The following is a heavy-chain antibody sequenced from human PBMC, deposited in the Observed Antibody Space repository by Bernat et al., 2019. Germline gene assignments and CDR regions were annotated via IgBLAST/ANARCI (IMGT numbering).Heavy chain of an antibody. D-gene: IGHD3-10*01. CDR3: GRGGTRGGFDY. J-gene: IGHJ4*02. Sequence: EVQLVESGGGLVQPGGSLRLSCAASGFTFSSYDMHWVRQATGKGLEWVSAIGTAGDTKYPSYGKGRFTISNENAKNSFYLQMEIRGAGEAAVYYCGRGGTRGGFDYWGQGTLVTVSS. CDR1: GFTFSSYD. CDR2: IGTAGDT. V-gene: IGHV3-13*01.